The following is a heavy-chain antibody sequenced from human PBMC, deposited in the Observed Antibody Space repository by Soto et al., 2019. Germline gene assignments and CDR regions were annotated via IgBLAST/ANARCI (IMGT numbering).Heavy chain of an antibody. D-gene: IGHD4-17*01. CDR1: DYTFTSYG. V-gene: IGHV1-18*01. Sequence: QVQLVQSGAEVKKPGASVKVSCKASDYTFTSYGISWVRQAPGQGLEWMGWISAYNGNTNYAQKRQGRDTMTTDTTMSTAYVELRGRTRGNTAGCNSARGGTVTPGYDIGRDVWGLGSTVTGSS. CDR3: ARGGTVTPGYDIGRDV. J-gene: IGHJ6*02. CDR2: ISAYNGNT.